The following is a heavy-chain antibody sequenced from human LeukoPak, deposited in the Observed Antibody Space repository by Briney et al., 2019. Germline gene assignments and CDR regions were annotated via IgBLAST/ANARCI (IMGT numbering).Heavy chain of an antibody. CDR2: INPNNGGT. CDR1: GYTFTGYY. Sequence: GASVKVSCKASGYTFTGYYIHWVRQAPGQGLEWMGRINPNNGGTNYAQKFQGRVTITADESTSTAYMELSSLRSEDTAVYYCARSDYYYYGMDVWGQGTTVTVSS. CDR3: ARSDYYYYGMDV. V-gene: IGHV1-2*06. J-gene: IGHJ6*02.